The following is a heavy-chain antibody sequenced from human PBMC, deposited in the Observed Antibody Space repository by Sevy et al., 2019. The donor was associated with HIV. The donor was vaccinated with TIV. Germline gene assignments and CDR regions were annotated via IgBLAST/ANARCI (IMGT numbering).Heavy chain of an antibody. J-gene: IGHJ6*03. D-gene: IGHD3-22*01. CDR2: IIPIFGTA. Sequence: ASVKVSCKASGGTFSSYAISWVRQAPGQGLEWMGGIIPIFGTANYAQKFQGRVTITGDKSTCTAYMELSSLRSEDTAVDYCASLGRSPTYYYDSSGEGPYYYYYMDVWGKGTTVTVSS. V-gene: IGHV1-69*06. CDR1: GGTFSSYA. CDR3: ASLGRSPTYYYDSSGEGPYYYYYMDV.